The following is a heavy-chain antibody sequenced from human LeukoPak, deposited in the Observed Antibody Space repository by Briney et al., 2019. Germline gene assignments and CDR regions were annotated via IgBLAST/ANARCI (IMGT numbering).Heavy chain of an antibody. CDR1: GFMVSRYW. J-gene: IGHJ4*02. V-gene: IGHV3-7*01. Sequence: GGSLRLSCAASGFMVSRYWMSWVRQAPGKGLEWVANIKRDESEKYYVDSVKGRFTISRDNAKNSLYLQMNSLRAEDTAVYYCATSQRVVVPAVFVDYWGQGTLVTVSA. D-gene: IGHD2-2*01. CDR2: IKRDESEK. CDR3: ATSQRVVVPAVFVDY.